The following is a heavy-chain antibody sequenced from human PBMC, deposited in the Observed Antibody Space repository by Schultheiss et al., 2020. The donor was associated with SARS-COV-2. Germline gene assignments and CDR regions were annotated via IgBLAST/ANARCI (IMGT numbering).Heavy chain of an antibody. CDR3: ARDLGIAAAGTSWFDP. J-gene: IGHJ5*02. CDR2: IYYSGST. D-gene: IGHD6-13*01. V-gene: IGHV4-61*08. Sequence: SETLSLTCSVSGASVSSVDYYWSWIRQPPGKGLEWIGYIYYSGSTYYNPSLKSRVTISVDTSKNQFSLKLSSVTAADTAVYYCARDLGIAAAGTSWFDPWGQGTLVTVSS. CDR1: GASVSSVDYY.